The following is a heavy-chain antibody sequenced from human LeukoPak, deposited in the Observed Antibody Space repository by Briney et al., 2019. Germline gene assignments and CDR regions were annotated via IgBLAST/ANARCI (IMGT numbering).Heavy chain of an antibody. D-gene: IGHD3-10*01. Sequence: GGSLRLSCATSGFNFHRYTIHWVRQAPGKGLVWVSRINTDGSITNYADSVKGRFSISRDNAKNTLYLQMSSLRAEDTAVYYCARDRGPRTGFMVREAYDYWGQGTLVTVSS. J-gene: IGHJ4*02. CDR3: ARDRGPRTGFMVREAYDY. CDR1: GFNFHRYT. CDR2: INTDGSIT. V-gene: IGHV3-74*01.